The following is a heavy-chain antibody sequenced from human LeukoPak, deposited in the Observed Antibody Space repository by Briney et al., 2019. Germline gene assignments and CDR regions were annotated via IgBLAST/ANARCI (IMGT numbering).Heavy chain of an antibody. D-gene: IGHD2-2*01. J-gene: IGHJ4*02. CDR2: ISSSGSTI. CDR3: ARALCSSTSCYPDY. Sequence: GGSLRLSCAASGFTFSDYYMSWIRQPPGKGLEWVSYISSSGSTIYYADSVKGRFTISRDNAKNSLYLQMNSLRAEDTAVYYCARALCSSTSCYPDYWGQGTLVTVSS. CDR1: GFTFSDYY. V-gene: IGHV3-11*04.